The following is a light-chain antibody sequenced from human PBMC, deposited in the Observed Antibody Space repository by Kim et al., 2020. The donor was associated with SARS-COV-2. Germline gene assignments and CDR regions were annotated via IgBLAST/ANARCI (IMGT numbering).Light chain of an antibody. CDR1: SNDVGNYNY. V-gene: IGLV2-23*02. Sequence: GQSITISRTGTSNDVGNYNYVSWYQQQPGKAPKLLIYEVSKRPSEVSNRFTGSKSGNTASLTISGLQADDEADYYCCSYARGGYYVFGIGTKVTVL. J-gene: IGLJ1*01. CDR2: EVS. CDR3: CSYARGGYYV.